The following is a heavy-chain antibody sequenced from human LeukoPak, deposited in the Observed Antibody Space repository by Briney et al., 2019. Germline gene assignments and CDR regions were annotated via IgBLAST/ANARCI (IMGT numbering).Heavy chain of an antibody. CDR3: ARVLAGTTWIDY. CDR1: GFTFSSYG. V-gene: IGHV3-30*02. Sequence: GGSLRLSCAASGFTFSSYGMHWVRQAPGKGLEWVAFIRYDGSNKYYADSVKGRFTISRDNSKNTLYLQMNSLRAEDTAVYYCARVLAGTTWIDYWGQGTLVTVSP. D-gene: IGHD1-1*01. CDR2: IRYDGSNK. J-gene: IGHJ4*02.